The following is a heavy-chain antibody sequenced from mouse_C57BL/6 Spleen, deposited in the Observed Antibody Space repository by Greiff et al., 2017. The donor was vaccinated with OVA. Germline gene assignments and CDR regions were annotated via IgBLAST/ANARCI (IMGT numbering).Heavy chain of an antibody. CDR3: ARPLYGLYAMDY. CDR1: GFTFSDYG. Sequence: EVKLVESGGGLVKPGGSLKLSCAASGFTFSDYGMHWVRQAPEKGLEWVAYISSGSSTIYYADTVKGRFTISRDNAKNTLFLQMTSLRCEDTAMYYCARPLYGLYAMDYWGQGTSVTVSS. D-gene: IGHD1-1*02. J-gene: IGHJ4*01. V-gene: IGHV5-17*01. CDR2: ISSGSSTI.